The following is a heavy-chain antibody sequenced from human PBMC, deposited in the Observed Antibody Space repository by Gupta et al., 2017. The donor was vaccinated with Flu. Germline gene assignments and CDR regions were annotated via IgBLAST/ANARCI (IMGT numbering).Heavy chain of an antibody. CDR2: MNPNSGNT. CDR3: ARRQKDYYYYYMDV. V-gene: IGHV1-8*01. CDR1: GYTFTSYD. Sequence: QVQLVQSGAEVRKPGASVKVSCKASGYTFTSYDINWVRQATGQGLEWMGWMNPNSGNTGYAQKVQGRVTMTTNTSTSTAYMELSNLRSEDTAVYYCARRQKDYYYYYMDVWGKGTTVTVSS. J-gene: IGHJ6*03.